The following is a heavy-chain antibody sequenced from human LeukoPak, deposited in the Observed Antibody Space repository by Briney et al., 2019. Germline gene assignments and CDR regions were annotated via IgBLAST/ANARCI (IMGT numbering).Heavy chain of an antibody. D-gene: IGHD5-18*01. CDR2: IYHDGST. CDR3: ARDRGGYTYSHDY. J-gene: IGHJ4*02. V-gene: IGHV4-4*02. CDR1: GGSISNTNW. Sequence: SETLSLTCAVSGGSISNTNWWIWVRQSPEKGLEWIGEIYHDGSTNYNPSLKSRVTISMDKSKNQLSLKLNFVTAADTAVYYCARDRGGYTYSHDYWGQGTLVTVSS.